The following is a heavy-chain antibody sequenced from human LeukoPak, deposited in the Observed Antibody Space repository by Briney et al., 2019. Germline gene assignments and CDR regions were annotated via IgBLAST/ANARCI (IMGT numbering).Heavy chain of an antibody. V-gene: IGHV5-51*01. D-gene: IGHD3-22*01. CDR2: IYPGDSDT. CDR3: ASLYYCDSSGYYPDY. J-gene: IGHJ4*02. Sequence: KSGESLKISWKGSGYSFTSYWIGWVRQMPGKGLEWMGIIYPGDSDTRYSPSFQGQVTISADKSISTAYLQWSSLKASDTAMYYCASLYYCDSSGYYPDYWGQGTLVTVSS. CDR1: GYSFTSYW.